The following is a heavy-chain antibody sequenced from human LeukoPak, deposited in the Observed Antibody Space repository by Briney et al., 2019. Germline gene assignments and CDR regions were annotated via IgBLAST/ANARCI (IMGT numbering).Heavy chain of an antibody. CDR2: MNPDSGNT. CDR3: AVHLPGDYLDR. CDR1: GYAFNIYD. Sequence: GASVRVSCKASGYAFNIYDINWVRQATGQGLEWMGWMNPDSGNTGSAQKFQGRVTMTRNTSITTAYMELSSLRFEDTAVYYCAVHLPGDYLDRWGQGTLVTVSS. J-gene: IGHJ4*02. V-gene: IGHV1-8*01.